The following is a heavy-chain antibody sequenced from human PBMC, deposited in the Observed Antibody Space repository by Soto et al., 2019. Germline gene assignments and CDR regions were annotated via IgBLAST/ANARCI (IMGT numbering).Heavy chain of an antibody. J-gene: IGHJ6*02. CDR2: MNPNSGDT. CDR3: ARRVMDV. V-gene: IGHV1-8*01. Sequence: ASVKVSCKASGYTFTSHDINWVRQATGQGLEWMGWMNPNSGDTGYAQKFQGRVSMTRNTSISTAYMELSSLRSEDTAVYYCARRVMDVWGQGTTVTVSS. CDR1: GYTFTSHD.